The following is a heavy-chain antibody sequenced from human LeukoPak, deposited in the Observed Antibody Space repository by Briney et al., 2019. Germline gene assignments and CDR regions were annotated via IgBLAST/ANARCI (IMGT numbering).Heavy chain of an antibody. Sequence: GGSLRLSCAASGFTVSSNYMSWVRQAPGKGLEWVGRIKSKTDGGTTDYAAPVKGRFTISRDDSKNTLYLQMNSLKTEDTAVYYCTTDFRIGFPMVRGVIMYWGQGTLVTVSS. D-gene: IGHD3-10*01. CDR3: TTDFRIGFPMVRGVIMY. J-gene: IGHJ4*02. CDR1: GFTVSSNY. V-gene: IGHV3-15*01. CDR2: IKSKTDGGTT.